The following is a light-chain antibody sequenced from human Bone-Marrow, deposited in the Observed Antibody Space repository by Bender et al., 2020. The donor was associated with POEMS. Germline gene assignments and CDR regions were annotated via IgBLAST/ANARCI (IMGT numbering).Light chain of an antibody. CDR2: QDS. J-gene: IGLJ3*02. CDR3: CSYVGSSTCV. CDR1: KLGDKY. V-gene: IGLV3-1*01. Sequence: SYELTQSPSVSVSPGQTASITCSGDKLGDKYVCWYQQKPGQSPVLVISQDSQRPSGVSNRFSGSKSDNTASLTISGLQAEDEADYHCCSYVGSSTCVFGGGTKLTVL.